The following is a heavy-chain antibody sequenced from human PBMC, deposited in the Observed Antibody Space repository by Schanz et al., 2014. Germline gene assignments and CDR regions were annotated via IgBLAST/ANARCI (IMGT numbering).Heavy chain of an antibody. J-gene: IGHJ3*02. V-gene: IGHV3-23*01. CDR1: GFTFSSYA. CDR2: ISSGGNP. D-gene: IGHD2-21*01. CDR3: ARDGYSIVVISPTESFDI. Sequence: EVHLLDSGGGLVQPGGSLRLSCAASGFTFSSYAMRWVRQAPGKGLEWVSSISSGGNPYYANSVKGRFGISRDNSENALNLQMSSLRVEDTAVYYCARDGYSIVVISPTESFDIWGQGTMVTVSP.